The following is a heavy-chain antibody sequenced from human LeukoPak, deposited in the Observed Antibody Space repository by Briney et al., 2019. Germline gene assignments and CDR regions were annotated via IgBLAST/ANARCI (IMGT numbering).Heavy chain of an antibody. CDR1: GFTFSGSA. J-gene: IGHJ4*02. CDR3: TSGGLRSAYCGGDCPSYY. Sequence: GGSLRPSCVASGFTFSGSAMHWVRQASGKGLEWVGRIRSKTNSYATAYAASVNGRFTISRDDSKNTAYLQMNSLKTEDTAVYYCTSGGLRSAYCGGDCPSYYWGQGTLVTVSS. D-gene: IGHD2-21*02. CDR2: IRSKTNSYAT. V-gene: IGHV3-73*01.